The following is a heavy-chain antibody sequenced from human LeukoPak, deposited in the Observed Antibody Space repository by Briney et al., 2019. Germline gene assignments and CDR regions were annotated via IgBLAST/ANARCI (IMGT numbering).Heavy chain of an antibody. CDR3: ARSGYCSGGSCYWGYYFDY. D-gene: IGHD2-15*01. CDR1: GGSISSSSYY. Sequence: SSETLSLTCTVSGGSISSSSYYWGWIRQPPGKGLKWIGSIYYSGSTNYNPSLKSRVTISVDTSKNQFSLKLSSVTAADTAVYYCARSGYCSGGSCYWGYYFDYWGQGTLVTVSS. CDR2: IYYSGST. V-gene: IGHV4-39*07. J-gene: IGHJ4*02.